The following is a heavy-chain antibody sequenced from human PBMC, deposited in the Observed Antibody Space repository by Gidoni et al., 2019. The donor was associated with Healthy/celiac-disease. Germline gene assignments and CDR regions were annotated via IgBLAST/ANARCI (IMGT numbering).Heavy chain of an antibody. CDR2: ISYDGSNK. D-gene: IGHD3-22*01. V-gene: IGHV3-30*18. CDR1: GFTFSSYG. Sequence: QVQLVESGGGVVQPGRSLRLSCAASGFTFSSYGIHWVRQAPGKGLEWVAVISYDGSNKYYADSVKGRFTISRDNSKNTLYLQMNSLRAEDTAVYYCAKDMTMIVVVRSTKADRFDYWGQGTLVTVSS. J-gene: IGHJ4*02. CDR3: AKDMTMIVVVRSTKADRFDY.